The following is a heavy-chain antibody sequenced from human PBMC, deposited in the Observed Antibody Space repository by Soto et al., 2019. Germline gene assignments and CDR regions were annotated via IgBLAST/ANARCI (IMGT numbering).Heavy chain of an antibody. CDR1: GGSISSSSYY. CDR2: IYYSGST. D-gene: IGHD2-2*01. CDR3: AKGYCSSTSCLYNWFDP. V-gene: IGHV4-39*01. Sequence: SETLSLTCTVSGGSISSSSYYWGWIRQPPGKGLEWIGSIYYSGSTYYNPSLKSRVTISVDTSKNQFSLKLSSVTAADTAVYYCAKGYCSSTSCLYNWFDPWGQGTLVTVSS. J-gene: IGHJ5*02.